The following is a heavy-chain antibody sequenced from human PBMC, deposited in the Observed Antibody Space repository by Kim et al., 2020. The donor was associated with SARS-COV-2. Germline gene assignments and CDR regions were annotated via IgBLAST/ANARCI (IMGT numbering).Heavy chain of an antibody. V-gene: IGHV3-23*01. D-gene: IGHD5-18*01. Sequence: GGSLRLSCAASGFTFSSSSMTWVRQAPGKGLEWVSSIGATGVHIFYADSVKGRFTISRDNSNNILSLQMHSLRAEDTALYFCAKGGRTQLIDFWDQGTLVTVSS. CDR2: IGATGVHI. J-gene: IGHJ4*02. CDR3: AKGGRTQLIDF. CDR1: GFTFSSSS.